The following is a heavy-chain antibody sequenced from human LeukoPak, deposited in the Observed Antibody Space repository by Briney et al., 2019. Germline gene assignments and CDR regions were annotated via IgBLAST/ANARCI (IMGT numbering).Heavy chain of an antibody. V-gene: IGHV1-46*01. Sequence: ASVKVSCKAFGYTFTDYYIHWVRQAPGQGLEWMGIINPSGGSTSYAQKFQGRVTMTRDMSTSTVYMELSSLRSEDTAVYYCARGAVALDYWGQGTLVTVSS. J-gene: IGHJ4*02. CDR2: INPSGGST. CDR1: GYTFTDYY. D-gene: IGHD6-19*01. CDR3: ARGAVALDY.